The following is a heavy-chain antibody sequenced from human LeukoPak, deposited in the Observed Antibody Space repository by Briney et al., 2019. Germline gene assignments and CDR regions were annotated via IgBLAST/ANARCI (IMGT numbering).Heavy chain of an antibody. J-gene: IGHJ4*02. CDR1: GYTFVNYD. D-gene: IGHD2-15*01. CDR3: TRAIRHQLLSDY. Sequence: ASVKVSCKASGYTFVNYDINWMRQATGQGPEWMGWMNPEGGGTGYAQKFQGRVTMTRDTSINTAYMELSGLRLEDTAVYFCTRAIRHQLLSDYWGQGTLVTVSS. V-gene: IGHV1-8*01. CDR2: MNPEGGGT.